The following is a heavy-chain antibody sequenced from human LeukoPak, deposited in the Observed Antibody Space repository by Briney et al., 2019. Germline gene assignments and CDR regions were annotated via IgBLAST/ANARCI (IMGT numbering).Heavy chain of an antibody. Sequence: GGSLKIFCKGSGYSFTSYWIGWVRQLPGKGLEWMGIIYPDDSDTRYSPSFQGQVTISADKTISTAYLQWSSLKASDTAMYYCARRGAAAGIDYWGQGTLVTVSS. V-gene: IGHV5-51*01. CDR3: ARRGAAAGIDY. J-gene: IGHJ4*02. CDR1: GYSFTSYW. D-gene: IGHD6-13*01. CDR2: IYPDDSDT.